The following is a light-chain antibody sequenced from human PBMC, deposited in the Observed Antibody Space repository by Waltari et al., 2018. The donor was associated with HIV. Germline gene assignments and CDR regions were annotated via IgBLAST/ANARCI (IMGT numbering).Light chain of an antibody. V-gene: IGKV3-15*01. CDR1: QSVSSN. J-gene: IGKJ2*01. CDR3: QQYNNWPRT. Sequence: EIVMTQSPVTLSVSPGERPTLSCRASQSVSSNLAWYQQKPGQAPRLLIYGASTRATGIPARFSGSGSGTEFTLTISSLQSEDFAVYYCQQYNNWPRTFGQGTKLEIK. CDR2: GAS.